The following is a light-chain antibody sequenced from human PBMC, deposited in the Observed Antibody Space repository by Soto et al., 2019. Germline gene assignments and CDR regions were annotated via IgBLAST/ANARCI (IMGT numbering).Light chain of an antibody. J-gene: IGLJ2*01. CDR2: DVN. V-gene: IGLV2-11*01. CDR3: CSYAGSSLV. Sequence: QSALTQPRSVSGSPGQSVTISCTGSSGDIGGYNYVSWYQHHPGKAPKLIIFDVNKRPSRVPDRFSGSKSGNTASLTISGLQPEDEADYYCCSYAGSSLVFGGGTQLTVL. CDR1: SGDIGGYNY.